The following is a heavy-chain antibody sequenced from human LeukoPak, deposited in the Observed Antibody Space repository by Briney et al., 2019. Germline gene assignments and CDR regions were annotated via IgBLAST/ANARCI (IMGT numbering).Heavy chain of an antibody. CDR1: GYTFTGYY. Sequence: ASVKVPCKASGYTFTGYYMHWVRQAPGQGLEWMGWINPNSGGTNYAQKFQGRVTMTRDTSISTAYMELSRLRSDDTAVYYCARPYCTNGVCYTFFDYWGQGTLVTVSS. D-gene: IGHD2-8*01. V-gene: IGHV1-2*02. J-gene: IGHJ4*02. CDR2: INPNSGGT. CDR3: ARPYCTNGVCYTFFDY.